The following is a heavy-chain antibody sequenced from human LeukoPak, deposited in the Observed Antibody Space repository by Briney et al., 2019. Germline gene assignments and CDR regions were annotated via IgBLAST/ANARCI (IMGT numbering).Heavy chain of an antibody. CDR2: MSSSRDYV. CDR3: ARGLVGAAFDD. D-gene: IGHD1-26*01. Sequence: GSLRPSRGPSGFSLNAYTIHWVRPVPRRGLEWVSSMSSSRDYVLHEASVQGRFSIFRDNANQSLDLEMSSREGEDTAILAVARGLVGAAFDDWGRGTLVTVSS. CDR1: GFSLNAYT. V-gene: IGHV3-21*01. J-gene: IGHJ4*02.